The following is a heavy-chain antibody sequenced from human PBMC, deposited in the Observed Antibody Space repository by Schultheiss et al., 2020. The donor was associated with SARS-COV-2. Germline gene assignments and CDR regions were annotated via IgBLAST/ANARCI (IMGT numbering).Heavy chain of an antibody. J-gene: IGHJ6*03. CDR1: GGSISSSNW. V-gene: IGHV4-4*02. CDR2: IYHSGST. Sequence: SETLSLTCAVSGGSISSSNWWSCVRQPPGKGLEWIGEIYHSGSTNYNPSLKSRVTISVDTSKNQFSLKLSSVTAADTAVYYCAGVAYPYHYMDVWGKGTTVTVSS. CDR3: AGVAYPYHYMDV.